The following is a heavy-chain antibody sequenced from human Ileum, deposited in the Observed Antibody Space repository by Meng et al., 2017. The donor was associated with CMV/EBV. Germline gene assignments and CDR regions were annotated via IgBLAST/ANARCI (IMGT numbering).Heavy chain of an antibody. CDR3: AREESVGIAVTGTFDY. J-gene: IGHJ4*02. CDR1: GDSISSNF. V-gene: IGHV4-4*07. D-gene: IGHD6-19*01. CDR2: IYSSGST. Sequence: VRLQGSGSGLVKPSETLSLTCMVSGDSISSNFWSWIRQPAGKGLEWIGRIYSSGSTFYNPSLNSRVTMSVDTSKNQFSLSLASVTAADTAIYFCAREESVGIAVTGTFDYWGQGILVTSPQ.